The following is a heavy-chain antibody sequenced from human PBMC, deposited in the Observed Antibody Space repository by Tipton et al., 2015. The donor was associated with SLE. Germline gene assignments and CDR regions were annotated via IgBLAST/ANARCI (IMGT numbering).Heavy chain of an antibody. CDR1: GYTFTSYD. J-gene: IGHJ4*02. CDR2: MNPNSGNT. D-gene: IGHD6-13*01. V-gene: IGHV1-8*02. CDR3: ARGHSSWYGEDYFDY. Sequence: QSGAEVKKPGASVKVSCKASGYTFTSYDINWVRQATGQGLEWMGWMNPNSGNTGYAQKFQGRVTMTRNTSISTAYMELSSLRSEDTAVYYCARGHSSWYGEDYFDYWARERWSPSPQ.